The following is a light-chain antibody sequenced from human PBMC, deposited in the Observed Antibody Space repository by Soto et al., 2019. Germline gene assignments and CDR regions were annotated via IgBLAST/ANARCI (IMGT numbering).Light chain of an antibody. CDR2: GAF. V-gene: IGKV3-20*01. CDR1: ESVTSNQ. CDR3: QRYGASRGT. Sequence: IVLTQSPGTLSLSPGERATLSCRASESVTSNQIAWYQQKPGQAPRLLIYGAFTRASGVPDRISGSGSGTDFTLTISALESEDSAVYYCQRYGASRGTFGQGTKVEIK. J-gene: IGKJ2*01.